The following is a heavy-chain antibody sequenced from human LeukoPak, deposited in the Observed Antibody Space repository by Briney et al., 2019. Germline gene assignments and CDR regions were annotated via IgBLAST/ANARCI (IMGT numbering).Heavy chain of an antibody. Sequence: PGGSLRLSCAASGFTFSSYAMSWVRQAPGKWLEWVSAISGSGGSTYYADSVKGRFTISRDNSKHTLYLQMNSLRAEDTAVYYCAKASSMIGPSDFQHWGQGTLVTVSS. CDR3: AKASSMIGPSDFQH. V-gene: IGHV3-23*01. J-gene: IGHJ1*01. D-gene: IGHD3-22*01. CDR2: ISGSGGST. CDR1: GFTFSSYA.